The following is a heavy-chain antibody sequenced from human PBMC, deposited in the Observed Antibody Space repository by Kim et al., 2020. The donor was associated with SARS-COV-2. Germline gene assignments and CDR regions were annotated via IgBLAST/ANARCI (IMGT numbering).Heavy chain of an antibody. J-gene: IGHJ4*02. CDR1: GFTFSSYS. V-gene: IGHV3-48*02. CDR3: ARDFSSTMVRGVPKSYFDY. Sequence: GGSLRLSCAASGFTFSSYSMNWVRQAPGKGLEWVSYISSSSSTIYYADSVKGRFTISRDNAKNSLYLQMNSLRDEDTAVYYCARDFSSTMVRGVPKSYFDYWGQGTLVTVSS. CDR2: ISSSSSTI. D-gene: IGHD3-10*01.